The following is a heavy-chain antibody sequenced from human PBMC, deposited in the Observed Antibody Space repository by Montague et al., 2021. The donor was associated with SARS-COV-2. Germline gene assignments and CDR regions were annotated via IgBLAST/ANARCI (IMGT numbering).Heavy chain of an antibody. D-gene: IGHD6-13*01. CDR2: IYYSGST. V-gene: IGHV4-39*01. J-gene: IGHJ4*02. Sequence: SETLSLTCTVSGGSIGSSSYYWGWIRQPPGKGLEWIGSIYYSGSTYYNPSLKSRVTISVDTSKNQFSLKLSSVTAADTAVYYCARLLSWIAAAGTIHYFDYWGQGTLVTVSS. CDR3: ARLLSWIAAAGTIHYFDY. CDR1: GGSIGSSSYY.